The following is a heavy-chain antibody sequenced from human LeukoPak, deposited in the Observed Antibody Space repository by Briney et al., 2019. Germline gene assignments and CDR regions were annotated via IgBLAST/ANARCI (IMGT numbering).Heavy chain of an antibody. J-gene: IGHJ4*02. CDR2: IYHSGST. CDR1: GYSISSGYY. CDR3: ARQTPTYFDY. V-gene: IGHV4-38-2*01. D-gene: IGHD4-17*01. Sequence: SETLSLTCAVSGYSISSGYYWGWIRQPPGNGLEWIGSIYHSGSTYYNPSLKSRITISVDTSKNPFSLKLSSVTAADTAVYYCARQTPTYFDYWGQGTLVTVYS.